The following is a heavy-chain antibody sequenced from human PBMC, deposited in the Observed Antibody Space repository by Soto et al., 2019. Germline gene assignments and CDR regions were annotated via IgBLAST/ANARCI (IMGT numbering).Heavy chain of an antibody. CDR3: ASPGGFWSGYYSYYYGMDV. Sequence: ASVKVSCKASGYTFTSYYMHWVRQAPGQGLEWMGIINPSGGSTSYAQKFQGRVTMTRDTSTSTVYMELSSLRSEDTAVYYCASPGGFWSGYYSYYYGMDVWGQGTTVTVSS. V-gene: IGHV1-46*01. CDR1: GYTFTSYY. J-gene: IGHJ6*02. CDR2: INPSGGST. D-gene: IGHD3-3*01.